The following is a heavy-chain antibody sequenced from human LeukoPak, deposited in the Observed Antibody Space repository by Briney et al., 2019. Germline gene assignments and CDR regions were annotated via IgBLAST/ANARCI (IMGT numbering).Heavy chain of an antibody. CDR2: ISSGGTT. CDR3: ARRVVGATSVDYFDY. D-gene: IGHD1-26*01. J-gene: IGHJ4*02. CDR1: GFTFSNYW. V-gene: IGHV3-66*04. Sequence: GGSLRLSCATSGFTFSNYWMSWVRQTPGKGLEWVSVISSGGTTYYADSVKGRFTISRDNSKNTVSLQMNSLRAEDTAVYYCARRVVGATSVDYFDYWGQGTLVTVSS.